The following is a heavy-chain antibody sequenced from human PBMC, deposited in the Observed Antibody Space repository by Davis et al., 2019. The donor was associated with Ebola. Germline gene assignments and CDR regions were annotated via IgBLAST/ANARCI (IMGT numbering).Heavy chain of an antibody. J-gene: IGHJ5*02. V-gene: IGHV1-46*01. D-gene: IGHD3-10*01. Sequence: ASVKVSCKASGYTFTGYYMHWVRQAPGQGLEWMGIINPSGGSTSYAQKFQGRVTMTRDTSTSTVYMELSSLRSEDTAVYYCARDYYGSGSYSSFDPWGQGTLVTVSS. CDR3: ARDYYGSGSYSSFDP. CDR2: INPSGGST. CDR1: GYTFTGYY.